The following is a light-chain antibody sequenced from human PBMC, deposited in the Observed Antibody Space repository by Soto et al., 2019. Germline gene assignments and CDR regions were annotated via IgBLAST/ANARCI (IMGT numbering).Light chain of an antibody. CDR1: QIISSY. CDR3: QQRYSTPPT. V-gene: IGKV1-39*01. Sequence: DIQMTESPSSLSASVGGRVTITCRASQIISSYLNWYQQQTAEAPTILMYDASSLQSGGPSRFCGSGSGTAFTLLISSLQPADFATYYCQQRYSTPPTFGQGTRLEIK. CDR2: DAS. J-gene: IGKJ5*01.